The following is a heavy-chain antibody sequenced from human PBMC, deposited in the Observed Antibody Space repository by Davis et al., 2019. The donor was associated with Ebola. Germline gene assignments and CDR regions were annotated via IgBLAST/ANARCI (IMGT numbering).Heavy chain of an antibody. J-gene: IGHJ6*04. CDR1: GGTFRSYA. CDR2: IIPMFGTA. CDR3: ASPVVVAGTPLGYYYGMDV. D-gene: IGHD6-19*01. V-gene: IGHV1-69*13. Sequence: SVKVSCKASGGTFRSYAISWVRQVPGQGLEWMGGIIPMFGTANYAQKLETRVTITADESTRTAYMGLSRLRSEDTAVYYCASPVVVAGTPLGYYYGMDVWGRGTTVTVSS.